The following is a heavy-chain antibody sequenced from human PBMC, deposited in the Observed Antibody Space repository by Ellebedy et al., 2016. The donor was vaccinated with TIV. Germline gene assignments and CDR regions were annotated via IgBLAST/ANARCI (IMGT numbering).Heavy chain of an antibody. CDR1: GGTFSSYA. CDR2: IIPIFGTA. V-gene: IGHV1-69*05. J-gene: IGHJ6*02. CDR3: ARVVVVAATLYYYGMDV. Sequence: SVKVSXXASGGTFSSYAISWVRQAPGQGLEWMGGIIPIFGTANYAQKFQGRVTMTRDTSTSTVYMELSSLRSEDTAVYYCARVVVVAATLYYYGMDVWGQGTTVTVSS. D-gene: IGHD2-15*01.